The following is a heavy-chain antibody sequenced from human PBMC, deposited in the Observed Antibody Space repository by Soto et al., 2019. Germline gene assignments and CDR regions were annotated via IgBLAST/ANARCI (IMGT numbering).Heavy chain of an antibody. V-gene: IGHV4-30-4*01. J-gene: IGHJ5*02. CDR2: IYYSGNT. CDR1: GDSIRSGNHY. D-gene: IGHD2-21*01. Sequence: SETLSLTCTVSGDSIRSGNHYWSWIRQPPGKGLEWIGYIYYSGNTYYNPSLKGRVTISLDHSRNQFSLRLNSVTAADTAVYFCASSKYDVVAGSVRFDPWGQGTLVTVSS. CDR3: ASSKYDVVAGSVRFDP.